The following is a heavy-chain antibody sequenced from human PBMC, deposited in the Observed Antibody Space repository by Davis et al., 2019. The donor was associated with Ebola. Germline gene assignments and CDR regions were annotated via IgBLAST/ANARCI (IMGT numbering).Heavy chain of an antibody. D-gene: IGHD6-13*01. CDR3: ARGLRGAAAGGSFDY. V-gene: IGHV4-34*01. Sequence: SETLSLTCAVYGGSFSGYYWSWSRQPPGKGLEWIGEINHSGITNYNPSLKSRVTISVDTSKNQFSLKLRSVTAADTAVYYCARGLRGAAAGGSFDYWGQGTLVTVSS. CDR2: INHSGIT. CDR1: GGSFSGYY. J-gene: IGHJ4*02.